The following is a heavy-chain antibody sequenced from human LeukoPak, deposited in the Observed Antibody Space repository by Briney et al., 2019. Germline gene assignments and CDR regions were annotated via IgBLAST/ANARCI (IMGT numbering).Heavy chain of an antibody. V-gene: IGHV4-39*01. CDR2: IYSSGST. J-gene: IGHJ4*02. Sequence: SETLSLTCTVSGGSLSSSRYYWGWMGQPPGKGLEWIGSIYSSGSTYYNPSLKSRVGISVDTSKNEFSQKLSSVTAAAVRCEYCARQRPNCNGWQAYYFDFCGQETGVTVSA. D-gene: IGHD6-19*01. CDR1: GGSLSSSRYY. CDR3: ARQRPNCNGWQAYYFDF.